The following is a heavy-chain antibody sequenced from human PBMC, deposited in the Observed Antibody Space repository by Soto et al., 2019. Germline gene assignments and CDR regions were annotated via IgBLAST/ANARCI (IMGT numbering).Heavy chain of an antibody. V-gene: IGHV1-18*01. CDR1: GYTFTSYG. D-gene: IGHD2-15*01. CDR2: ISAYNGNT. J-gene: IGHJ4*02. Sequence: ASVKVSCEACGYTFTSYGISWVRQAPGQGLEWMGWISAYNGNTNYAQKLQGRVTMTTDTSTSTAYMELRSLRSDDTAVYYCARGRDIVVVAAHFDYWGQGTLVTVSS. CDR3: ARGRDIVVVAAHFDY.